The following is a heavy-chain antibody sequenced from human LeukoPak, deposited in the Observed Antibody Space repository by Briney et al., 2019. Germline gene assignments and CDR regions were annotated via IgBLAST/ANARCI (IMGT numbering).Heavy chain of an antibody. CDR1: GFTFSDSY. J-gene: IGHJ4*02. V-gene: IGHV3-11*01. CDR2: ISSSGSVI. D-gene: IGHD6-19*01. Sequence: PGGSLRLSCAASGFTFSDSYMTWIRQAPGKGLEWISHISSSGSVIYHADSVKGRFTISRDNTKNSLYLQMNSLRVEDTAVYYCAKDLLGQWPTVFDYWGQGTLVTVSS. CDR3: AKDLLGQWPTVFDY.